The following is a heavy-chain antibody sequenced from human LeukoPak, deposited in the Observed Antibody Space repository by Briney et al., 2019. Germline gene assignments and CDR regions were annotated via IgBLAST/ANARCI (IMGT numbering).Heavy chain of an antibody. CDR1: GFTFSDYY. CDR3: ARDRRGWWDKIDY. Sequence: GGSLRLSCAASGFTFSDYYMSWIRQAPGKGLEWVSYISNSGSTIYYADSVKGRFTISRDNAKNSLYLQMNSLRAEDTAVYYRARDRRGWWDKIDYWGQGTLVTVSS. CDR2: ISNSGSTI. V-gene: IGHV3-11*04. J-gene: IGHJ4*02. D-gene: IGHD6-19*01.